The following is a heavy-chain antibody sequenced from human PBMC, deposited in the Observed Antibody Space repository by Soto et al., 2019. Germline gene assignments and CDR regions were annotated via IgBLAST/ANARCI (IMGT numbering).Heavy chain of an antibody. J-gene: IGHJ6*02. V-gene: IGHV3-33*08. CDR2: IWHDGSIK. Sequence: QVQLVESGGGVVQPGGSLRLSCTTSGFTFNTYGMHWVRQAPGKGLEWVAIIWHDGSIKYYAGSVKGRFTTSRDNSRNTLYLQSNRPRAEHKALYYCASGDCTGACCYWWPFNSGVDGWGQGTTITVSS. CDR3: ASGDCTGACCYWWPFNSGVDG. D-gene: IGHD2-15*01. CDR1: GFTFNTYG.